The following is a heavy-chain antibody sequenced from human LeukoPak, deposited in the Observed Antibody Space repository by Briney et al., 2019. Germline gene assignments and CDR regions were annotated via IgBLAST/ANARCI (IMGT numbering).Heavy chain of an antibody. CDR1: GGSVSSGSYY. CDR3: ARAKGNSWYPNYFDY. D-gene: IGHD6-13*01. Sequence: SETLSLTCTVSGGSVSSGSYYWSWIRQPPGKGLEWIGYIYYSGSTNYNPSLKSRVTISVDTSKNQFSLKLSSVTAADTAVYYCARAKGNSWYPNYFDYWGQRTLVTVSS. CDR2: IYYSGST. J-gene: IGHJ4*02. V-gene: IGHV4-61*01.